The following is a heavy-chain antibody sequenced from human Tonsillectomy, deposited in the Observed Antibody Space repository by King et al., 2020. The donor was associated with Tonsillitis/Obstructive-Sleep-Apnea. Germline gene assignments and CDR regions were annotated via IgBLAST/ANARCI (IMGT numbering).Heavy chain of an antibody. CDR2: ISGSGGST. J-gene: IGHJ4*02. CDR1: GFTFSSYA. Sequence: VQLVESGGGLVQPGGSLRLSCAASGFTFSSYAMSWVRQAPGKGLEWVSAISGSGGSTYYADSVKGRFTISRDNSKNTLYLQMNSLRAEDTAVYYCTKDQSGNDFWSGYYTDFDYWGQGTRVTVSS. D-gene: IGHD3-3*01. V-gene: IGHV3-23*04. CDR3: TKDQSGNDFWSGYYTDFDY.